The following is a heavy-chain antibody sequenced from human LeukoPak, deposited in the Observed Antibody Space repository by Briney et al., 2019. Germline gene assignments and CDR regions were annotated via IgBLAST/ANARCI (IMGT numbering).Heavy chain of an antibody. V-gene: IGHV3-23*01. CDR3: AKDPSSSWYRSYYFDY. CDR2: ISGSGGST. CDR1: EFTFSSYA. J-gene: IGHJ4*02. Sequence: GGSLRLSCAASEFTFSSYAMSWVRQAPGKGLEWVSAISGSGGSTYYADSVKGRFTISRDNSKNTLYLQMNSLRAEDTAVYYCAKDPSSSWYRSYYFDYWGQGTLVTVSS. D-gene: IGHD6-13*01.